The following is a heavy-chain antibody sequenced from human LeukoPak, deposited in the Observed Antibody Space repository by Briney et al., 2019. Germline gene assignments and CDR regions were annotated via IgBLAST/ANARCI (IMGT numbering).Heavy chain of an antibody. CDR1: GYTFTSYD. CDR3: ARGTRGDILTGYSLGY. Sequence: ASVKVSCKASGYTFTSYDINWVRQATGQGLEWMGWMNPNSGNTGYAQKFQGRVTMTRNTSISIAYMEVSSLRSEDTAVYYCARGTRGDILTGYSLGYRGQGTLVTVSS. CDR2: MNPNSGNT. J-gene: IGHJ4*02. V-gene: IGHV1-8*01. D-gene: IGHD3-9*01.